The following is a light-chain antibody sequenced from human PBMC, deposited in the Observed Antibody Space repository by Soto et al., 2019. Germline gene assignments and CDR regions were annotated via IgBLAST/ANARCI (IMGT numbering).Light chain of an antibody. V-gene: IGLV2-11*01. J-gene: IGLJ2*01. Sequence: QSALTQPRSVSGSPGQSVTISCTGTSSDVGGYNYVSWYQQHPGKAPKVMIYDVSKRPSGVPGRFSGSKSGNTASLTISGLQAEDEADYYCCSYAGTYTFVFGGGTKVTVL. CDR1: SSDVGGYNY. CDR3: CSYAGTYTFV. CDR2: DVS.